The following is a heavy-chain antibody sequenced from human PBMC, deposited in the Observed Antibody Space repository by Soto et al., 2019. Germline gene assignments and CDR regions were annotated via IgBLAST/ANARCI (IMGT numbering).Heavy chain of an antibody. CDR2: ISGSGGST. V-gene: IGHV3-23*01. J-gene: IGHJ4*02. Sequence: HPGGSLRLSCAASGFTFSSYAMSWVRQAPGKGLEWVSAISGSGGSTYYADSVKGRFTISRDNSKNTLYLQMNSLRAEDTAVYYCAKDSGIAVAGTGDYWGQGTLVTVSS. CDR1: GFTFSSYA. D-gene: IGHD6-19*01. CDR3: AKDSGIAVAGTGDY.